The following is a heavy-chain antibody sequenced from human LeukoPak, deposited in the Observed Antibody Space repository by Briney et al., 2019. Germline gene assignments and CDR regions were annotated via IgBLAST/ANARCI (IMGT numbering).Heavy chain of an antibody. CDR1: GGSISSSSYY. CDR2: IYYSGST. D-gene: IGHD2-15*01. Sequence: SETLSLTCTVSGGSISSSSYYWAWIRQPPGKGLEWIGSIYYSGSTNDNPSLKSRVTISVDTSKNQFSLNLNSVTAADTAVYYCARQVVATSENYFDLWGQGTLVTVSS. J-gene: IGHJ4*02. CDR3: ARQVVATSENYFDL. V-gene: IGHV4-39*01.